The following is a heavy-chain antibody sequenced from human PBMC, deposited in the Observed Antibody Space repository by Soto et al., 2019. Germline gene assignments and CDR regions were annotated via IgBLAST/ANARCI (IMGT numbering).Heavy chain of an antibody. V-gene: IGHV4-59*01. Sequence: PSETLSLTCTVAGGSISSYYWSWIRQPPGKGLEWIGYIYYSGSTNYNPSLKSRVTISVDTSKNQFSLKLSSVTAADTAVYYCARDCFGCSVWFDPWRQGTPVTVSS. J-gene: IGHJ5*02. CDR2: IYYSGST. CDR3: ARDCFGCSVWFDP. CDR1: GGSISSYY. D-gene: IGHD2-8*01.